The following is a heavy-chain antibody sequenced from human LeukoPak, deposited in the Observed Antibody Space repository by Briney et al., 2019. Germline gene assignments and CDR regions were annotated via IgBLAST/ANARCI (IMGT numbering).Heavy chain of an antibody. D-gene: IGHD3-22*01. Sequence: PSQTLSLTCAVSGGSISSGGYSWSWIRQPPGKGLEWIVYIYHSGSTYYNPSLKSRVTISVDRSKNQFSLKLSSVTAADTAVYYCARWEHYYDSNWFDPWGQGTLVTVSS. CDR2: IYHSGST. CDR1: GGSISSGGYS. CDR3: ARWEHYYDSNWFDP. J-gene: IGHJ5*02. V-gene: IGHV4-30-2*01.